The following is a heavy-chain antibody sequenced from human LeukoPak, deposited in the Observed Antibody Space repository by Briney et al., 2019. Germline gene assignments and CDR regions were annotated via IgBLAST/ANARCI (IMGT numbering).Heavy chain of an antibody. CDR1: GVSISSYY. V-gene: IGHV4-59*01. D-gene: IGHD1-7*01. CDR2: IYYSGST. Sequence: SETLSLTCTVSGVSISSYYWSWIRQPPGKGLEWVGYIYYSGSTNYNPSLKSRVTISVDTSKNQFSLKLSSVTAADTAVYNCARDNWNYGSSMDVWGQGTTVTVSS. CDR3: ARDNWNYGSSMDV. J-gene: IGHJ6*02.